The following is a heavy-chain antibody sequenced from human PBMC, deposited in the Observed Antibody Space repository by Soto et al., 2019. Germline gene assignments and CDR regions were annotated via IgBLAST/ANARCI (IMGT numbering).Heavy chain of an antibody. J-gene: IGHJ4*02. D-gene: IGHD1-1*01. CDR2: ISAHNGNT. V-gene: IGHV1-18*01. Sequence: QVHLVQSGAEVKKPGASVKVSCKGSGYTFTSYGITWVRQARGQGLEWMGWISAHNGNTDYAQKLQGRVTVTRDTSTITAYLELRSLRSDDTAVYYCARGRYGDYWGQGALVTVSS. CDR1: GYTFTSYG. CDR3: ARGRYGDY.